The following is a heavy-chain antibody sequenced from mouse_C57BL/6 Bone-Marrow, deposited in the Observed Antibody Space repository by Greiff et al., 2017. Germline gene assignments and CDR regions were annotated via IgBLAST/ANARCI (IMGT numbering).Heavy chain of an antibody. CDR3: TRSSTFFYYMDY. CDR2: FHPYNDVT. J-gene: IGHJ2*01. V-gene: IGHV1-47*01. Sequence: QVQLKQPGAELVKPGASVKMSCKASGYTFATYPIEWMKQNHGKSLEWIGNFHPYNDVTKYNEKFKGKATLTVEKSSNTVYLELSRLTSDDSAVYYGTRSSTFFYYMDYWGQGTTLTVSS. D-gene: IGHD5-1*01. CDR1: GYTFATYP.